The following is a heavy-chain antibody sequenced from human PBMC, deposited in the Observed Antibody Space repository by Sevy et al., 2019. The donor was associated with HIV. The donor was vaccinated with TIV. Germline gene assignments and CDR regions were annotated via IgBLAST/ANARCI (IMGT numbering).Heavy chain of an antibody. D-gene: IGHD3-3*01. CDR1: GYTFTSYG. Sequence: ASVKVSCKASGYTFTSYGISWVRQAPGQGLEWMGWISAYNGNTNYAQKLQGRVTMTTDTSTSTAYMELRGLRSDDTAVYYCAREAIPTIFGHNWFDPWGQGTLVTVSS. J-gene: IGHJ5*02. CDR3: AREAIPTIFGHNWFDP. CDR2: ISAYNGNT. V-gene: IGHV1-18*01.